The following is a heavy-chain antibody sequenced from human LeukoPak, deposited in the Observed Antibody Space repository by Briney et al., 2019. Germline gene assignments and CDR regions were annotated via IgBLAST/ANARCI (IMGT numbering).Heavy chain of an antibody. D-gene: IGHD3-22*01. CDR2: IYYSGST. CDR1: GGSFSAYY. CDR3: ARVGGSSGYYGSFDY. Sequence: SETLSLTCGVYGGSFSAYYWTWIRQHPGKGLEWIGYIYYSGSTYYNPSLKSRVTISVDTSKNQFSLKLSSVTAADTAVYYCARVGGSSGYYGSFDYWGQGTLVTVSS. J-gene: IGHJ4*02. V-gene: IGHV4-31*11.